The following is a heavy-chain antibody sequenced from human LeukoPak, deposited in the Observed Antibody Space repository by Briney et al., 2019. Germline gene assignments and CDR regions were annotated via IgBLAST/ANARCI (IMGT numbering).Heavy chain of an antibody. D-gene: IGHD3-10*01. V-gene: IGHV3-30*18. J-gene: IGHJ6*02. CDR3: AKDRITMVRGPPGGGMDV. CDR1: GFTFSSYG. CDR2: ISYDGSNK. Sequence: GRSLRLSCAASGFTFSSYGMHWVRQAPGKGLEWVAVISYDGSNKYYADSVKGRFTISRDNSKNTLYLQMNSLRAEDTAVYYCAKDRITMVRGPPGGGMDVWGQGTTVTVSS.